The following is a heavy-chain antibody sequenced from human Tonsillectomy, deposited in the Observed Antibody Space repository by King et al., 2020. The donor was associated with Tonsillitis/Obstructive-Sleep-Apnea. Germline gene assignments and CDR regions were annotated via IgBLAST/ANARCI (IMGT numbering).Heavy chain of an antibody. V-gene: IGHV1-18*01. CDR3: ARVVPAAKWPNYFDY. J-gene: IGHJ4*02. CDR1: GYTFTSYG. CDR2: ISAYNGNT. Sequence: VQLVESGAEVKKPGASVKVSCTASGYTFTSYGISWVRQAPGQGLEWMGWISAYNGNTNYAQQLQGRVTMTTDTSTSTAYMELRSLRSDDTAVYYRARVVPAAKWPNYFDYWGQGTLVTVSS. D-gene: IGHD2-2*01.